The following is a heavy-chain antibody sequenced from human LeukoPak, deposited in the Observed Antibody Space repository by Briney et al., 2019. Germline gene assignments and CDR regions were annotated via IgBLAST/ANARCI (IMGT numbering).Heavy chain of an antibody. CDR3: ARVTGTTLYYYMDV. D-gene: IGHD1-7*01. CDR2: IYYSGST. J-gene: IGHJ6*03. Sequence: PSETLSLTCTVSGGSISSGDYYWSWIRQPPGKGLEWIGYIYYSGSTYYNPSLKSRVTISVDTSKNQFSLKLSSVTAADTAVYYCARVTGTTLYYYMDVWGKGTTVTVSS. V-gene: IGHV4-30-4*08. CDR1: GGSISSGDYY.